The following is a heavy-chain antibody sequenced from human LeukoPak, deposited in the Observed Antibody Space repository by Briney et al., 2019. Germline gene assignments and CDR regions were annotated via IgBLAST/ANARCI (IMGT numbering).Heavy chain of an antibody. Sequence: ASETLSLTCPVPGGSISSYYWSWIRQPPGKGLQWIGYIYYSGSTNYNPSLKSRVTISVDTSKNQFSLKLSSVTAADTAVYYCARVMVGDCYSCYYGMDVWGQGTTVTVSS. CDR1: GGSISSYY. J-gene: IGHJ6*02. CDR3: ARVMVGDCYSCYYGMDV. CDR2: IYYSGST. V-gene: IGHV4-59*01. D-gene: IGHD2-21*02.